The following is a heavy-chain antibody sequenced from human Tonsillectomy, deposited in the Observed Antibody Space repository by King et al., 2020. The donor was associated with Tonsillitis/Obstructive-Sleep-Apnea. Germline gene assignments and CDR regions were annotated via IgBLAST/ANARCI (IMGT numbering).Heavy chain of an antibody. J-gene: IGHJ4*02. V-gene: IGHV4-34*01. CDR3: ARGPNYSSSWYTY. D-gene: IGHD6-13*01. CDR2: INHSGST. Sequence: VQLQQWGAGLLKPSETLSLTCAVYGGSFSGYYWSWIRQPPGKGLEWIGEINHSGSTNYNPSLKSRVTISVDTSKNQSSLKLSSVTAADTAVYYCARGPNYSSSWYTYWGQGTLVTVSS. CDR1: GGSFSGYY.